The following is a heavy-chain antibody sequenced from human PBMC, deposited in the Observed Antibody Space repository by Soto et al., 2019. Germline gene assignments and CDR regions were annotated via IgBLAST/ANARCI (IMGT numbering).Heavy chain of an antibody. CDR3: ARAQWASGRYYYGMDV. CDR2: IIPIFGTA. V-gene: IGHV1-69*12. J-gene: IGHJ6*02. Sequence: QVQLVQSGAEVKKPGSSVKVSCKASGGTFSSYAISWVRQAPGQGLEWMGGIIPIFGTANYAQKFQGRVTITADESTSTAYMEPSSLRSEDTAVYYCARAQWASGRYYYGMDVWGQGTTVTVSS. D-gene: IGHD1-26*01. CDR1: GGTFSSYA.